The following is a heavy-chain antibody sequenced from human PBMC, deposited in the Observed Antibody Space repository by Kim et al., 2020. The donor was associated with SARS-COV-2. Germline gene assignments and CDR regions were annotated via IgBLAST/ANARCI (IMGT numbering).Heavy chain of an antibody. J-gene: IGHJ4*02. CDR3: ARLPYYYDSSGHSDY. D-gene: IGHD3-22*01. V-gene: IGHV4-39*01. Sequence: NPSLKSRVTISVDMSKNQFSLKLSSVTAADTAVYYCARLPYYYDSSGHSDYWGQGTLVTVSS.